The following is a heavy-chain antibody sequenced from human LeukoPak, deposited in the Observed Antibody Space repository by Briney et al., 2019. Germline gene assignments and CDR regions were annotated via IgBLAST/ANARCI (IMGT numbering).Heavy chain of an antibody. J-gene: IGHJ4*02. Sequence: GGSLRLSCAASGFTFSSYAMHWVRQAPGKGLKWVAVISYDGSNKYYADSVKGRFTISRDNSKNTLYLQMNSLRAEDTAVYYCASILGYCTNGVCSDYWGQGTLVTVSS. CDR3: ASILGYCTNGVCSDY. CDR2: ISYDGSNK. V-gene: IGHV3-30-3*01. CDR1: GFTFSSYA. D-gene: IGHD2-8*01.